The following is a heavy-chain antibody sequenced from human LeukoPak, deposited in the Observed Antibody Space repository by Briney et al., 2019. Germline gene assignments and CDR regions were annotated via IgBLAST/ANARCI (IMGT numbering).Heavy chain of an antibody. CDR3: ARVWERYYYDFWSGYPYGMDV. CDR1: GFTFTSSA. D-gene: IGHD3-3*01. J-gene: IGHJ6*02. Sequence: ASVKVSCKASGFTFTSSAMQWVRQARGQRLEWIGWIVVGSGNTNYAQKFQERVTITRDMSTSTAYMELSSLRSEDTAVYYCARVWERYYYDFWSGYPYGMDVWGQGTTVTVSS. CDR2: IVVGSGNT. V-gene: IGHV1-58*02.